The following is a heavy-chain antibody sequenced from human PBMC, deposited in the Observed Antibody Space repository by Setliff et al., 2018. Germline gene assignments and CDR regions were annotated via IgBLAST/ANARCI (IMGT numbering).Heavy chain of an antibody. J-gene: IGHJ3*01. D-gene: IGHD6-13*01. CDR2: IYHSGST. Sequence: SETLSLTCTVSGYSISSGYYWGWIRQPPGKGLEWIGSIYHSGSTYYNQSLKSRVTISVDTSKNQFSLKLSSVTAADTAVYYCARGGRGSSMTWGQGTMVTVSS. V-gene: IGHV4-38-2*02. CDR1: GYSISSGYY. CDR3: ARGGRGSSMT.